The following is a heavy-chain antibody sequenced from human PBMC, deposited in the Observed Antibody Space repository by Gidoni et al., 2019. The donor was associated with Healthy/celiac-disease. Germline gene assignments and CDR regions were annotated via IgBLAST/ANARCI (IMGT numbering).Heavy chain of an antibody. D-gene: IGHD1-1*01. CDR2: INHRGST. Sequence: QVQLQQWGAGLLKPSETLSLTCAVYGGSFSGYYWSWIRQPPGKGLEWIGEINHRGSTNYNPSLKSRVTISVDTSKNQFSLKLSSVTAADTAVYYCARDRGGNWNRKGSFDYWGQGTLVTVSS. V-gene: IGHV4-34*01. CDR3: ARDRGGNWNRKGSFDY. CDR1: GGSFSGYY. J-gene: IGHJ4*02.